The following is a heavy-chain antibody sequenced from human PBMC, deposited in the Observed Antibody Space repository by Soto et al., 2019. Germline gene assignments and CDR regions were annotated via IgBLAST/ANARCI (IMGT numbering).Heavy chain of an antibody. CDR2: ISPSVGST. CDR1: GLALISYA. Sequence: SLIVSCAFRGLALISYAMSVGLQSPGKGLDWFAAISPSVGSTYYADSVKGRLTISRDNSKTTLDLQMHTMRTEDTAVYYCAKFLGGLSYFDSYGYSYKNWIETWGQGTLV. J-gene: IGHJ5*02. CDR3: AKFLGGLSYFDSYGYSYKNWIET. D-gene: IGHD3-22*01. V-gene: IGHV3-23*01.